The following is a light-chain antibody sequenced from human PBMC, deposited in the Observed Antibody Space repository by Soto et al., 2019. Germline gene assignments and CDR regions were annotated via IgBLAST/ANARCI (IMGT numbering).Light chain of an antibody. CDR3: QQYNNWPLT. V-gene: IGKV3-15*01. CDR2: HAS. J-gene: IGKJ4*01. CDR1: QSMYNN. Sequence: EIVMTQSPATLSVSPGERATLSCRASQSMYNNLAWYQQKSGQAPSLLIYHASAKATGIPARFSGSESGTEFTLTISSLQSEDFAVYYCQQYNNWPLTFGGGTKVEI.